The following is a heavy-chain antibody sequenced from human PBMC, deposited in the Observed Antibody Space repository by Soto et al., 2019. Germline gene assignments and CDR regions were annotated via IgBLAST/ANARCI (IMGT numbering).Heavy chain of an antibody. CDR2: ISWNSVMI. D-gene: IGHD2-21*02. Sequence: EVQLVESGGGLAQPGWSRRLSCAASGFNFDDHAMHWVRQSPGKGLEWVSGISWNSVMIHYADSVKGRFTISRDNAKRTLYLQMNSLRDEDTAIYYCARLPKGSLVTAWGQGTLVTVSS. V-gene: IGHV3-9*01. CDR3: ARLPKGSLVTA. J-gene: IGHJ4*02. CDR1: GFNFDDHA.